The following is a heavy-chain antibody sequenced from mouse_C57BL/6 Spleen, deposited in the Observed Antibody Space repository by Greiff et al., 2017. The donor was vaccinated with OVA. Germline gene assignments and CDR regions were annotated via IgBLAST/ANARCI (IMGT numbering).Heavy chain of an antibody. CDR1: GYSFTGYY. J-gene: IGHJ4*01. CDR2: INPSTGGT. D-gene: IGHD2-5*01. V-gene: IGHV1-42*01. Sequence: EVQLQQSGPELVKPGASVKISCKASGYSFTGYYMNWVKQSPEKSLEWIGEINPSTGGTTYNQKFKAKATLTVDKSSSTAYMQLKSLTSEDSAVYYCARVYSNYVLDYWGQGTSVTVSS. CDR3: ARVYSNYVLDY.